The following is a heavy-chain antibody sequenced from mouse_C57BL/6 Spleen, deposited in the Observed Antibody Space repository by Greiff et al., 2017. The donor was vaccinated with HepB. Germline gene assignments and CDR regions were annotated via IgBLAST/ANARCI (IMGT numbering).Heavy chain of an antibody. CDR3: AAYYSNYQGY. J-gene: IGHJ2*01. D-gene: IGHD2-5*01. Sequence: EVQLQQSGPELVKPGASVKISCKASGYSFTGYYMNWVKQSPEKSLEWIGEINPSTGGTTYNQKFKAKATLTVDKSSSTAYMQLKSLTSEDSAVYYCAAYYSNYQGYWGQGTTLTVSS. V-gene: IGHV1-42*01. CDR2: INPSTGGT. CDR1: GYSFTGYY.